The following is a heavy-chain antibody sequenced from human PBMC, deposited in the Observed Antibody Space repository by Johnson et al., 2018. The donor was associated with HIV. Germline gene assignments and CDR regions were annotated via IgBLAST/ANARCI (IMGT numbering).Heavy chain of an antibody. CDR3: AKVRRGSSWYIAFDI. CDR1: GFTFSDHY. Sequence: VLLVESGGGLVQPGGSLRLSCAASGFTFSDHYMDWVRQAPGKGLEWVSVIYSGGSTYYADSVKGRFTISRDNSKNTLYLQMNTLRAEDTAVYYCAKVRRGSSWYIAFDIWGQGTMVTVSS. D-gene: IGHD6-13*01. J-gene: IGHJ3*02. V-gene: IGHV3-66*01. CDR2: IYSGGST.